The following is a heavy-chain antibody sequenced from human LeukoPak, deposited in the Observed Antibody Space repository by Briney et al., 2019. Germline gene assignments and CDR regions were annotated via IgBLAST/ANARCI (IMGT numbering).Heavy chain of an antibody. J-gene: IGHJ4*02. CDR3: ARDPNSAL. Sequence: PSETLSLTCTVSGGSISSYYWSWLRQPAGKGLEWIGRLYTSGSTNYNYNPSLKSRVTMSVDTSKNQFSLKLSSVTAADTAVYYCARDPNSALWGQGTLVTVSS. CDR2: LYTSGST. V-gene: IGHV4-4*07. CDR1: GGSISSYY. D-gene: IGHD2-21*01.